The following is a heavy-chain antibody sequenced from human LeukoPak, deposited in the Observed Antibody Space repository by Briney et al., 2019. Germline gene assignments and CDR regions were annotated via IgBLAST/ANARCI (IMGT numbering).Heavy chain of an antibody. Sequence: GGSLRLSCAASGFTFSSYAMHWVRQAPGKGLEWVSSISSSSSYIYYADSVKGRFTISRDNAKNSLYLQMNSLRAEDTAVYYCASLYSSGWYALWGQGTLVTVSS. V-gene: IGHV3-21*01. CDR1: GFTFSSYA. D-gene: IGHD6-19*01. CDR2: ISSSSSYI. CDR3: ASLYSSGWYAL. J-gene: IGHJ4*02.